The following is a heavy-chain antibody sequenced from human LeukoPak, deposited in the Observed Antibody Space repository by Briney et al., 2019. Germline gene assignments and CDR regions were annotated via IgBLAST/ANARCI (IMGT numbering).Heavy chain of an antibody. CDR3: ATASPPGGSGYYFPPHY. V-gene: IGHV3-30*03. Sequence: GGSLRLSCAASGFTFSSYGMHWVRQAPGKGLEWVSVISYDGSNKYYADSVKGRFTISRDNSKNTLYLQMDSLRAEDTAVYYCATASPPGGSGYYFPPHYWGQGTLVTVSS. J-gene: IGHJ4*02. CDR2: ISYDGSNK. CDR1: GFTFSSYG. D-gene: IGHD3-22*01.